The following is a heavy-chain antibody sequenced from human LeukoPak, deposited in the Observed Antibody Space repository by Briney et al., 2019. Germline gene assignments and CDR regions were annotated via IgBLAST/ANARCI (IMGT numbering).Heavy chain of an antibody. V-gene: IGHV4-39*01. CDR1: GGSISSSSYY. CDR3: ARLLNYYGSGSVDY. CDR2: IYYSGST. J-gene: IGHJ4*02. D-gene: IGHD3-10*01. Sequence: SETLSLTCTVSGGSISSSSYYWGWIRQPPGKGLERIGSIYYSGSTYYNPCIKGRVTISVATSKNQFSLKLSSVTAADTAVYYCARLLNYYGSGSVDYWGQGTLVTVSS.